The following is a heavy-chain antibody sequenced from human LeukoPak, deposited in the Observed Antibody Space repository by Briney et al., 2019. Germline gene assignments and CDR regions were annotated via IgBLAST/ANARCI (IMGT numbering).Heavy chain of an antibody. V-gene: IGHV1-18*01. D-gene: IGHD2-2*01. Sequence: ASVKVSCKASGYTFTSYGISWVRQAPGQGLEWMGWISAYNGNTNYAQKLQGRVTMTTDTSTSTAYMELRSLRSDDTAVYYCARLGDCSSTSCYYPRPYYYYMDVWGKGTTVTVSS. J-gene: IGHJ6*03. CDR1: GYTFTSYG. CDR3: ARLGDCSSTSCYYPRPYYYYMDV. CDR2: ISAYNGNT.